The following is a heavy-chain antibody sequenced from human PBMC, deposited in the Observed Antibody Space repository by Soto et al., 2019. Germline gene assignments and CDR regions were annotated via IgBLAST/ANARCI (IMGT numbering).Heavy chain of an antibody. CDR2: VHYTGST. J-gene: IGHJ4*01. Sequence: SETLSLTCTVSDGSISRSTFYWGWIRQPPGKGLEWIGSVHYTGSTYYNPSLKSRVTISIDSSKNHLSLKVSSVTAADTAVYYCTTDSYSSITIVRFDYWGHGTLVTVSS. CDR1: DGSISRSTFY. D-gene: IGHD2-2*01. V-gene: IGHV4-39*07. CDR3: TTDSYSSITIVRFDY.